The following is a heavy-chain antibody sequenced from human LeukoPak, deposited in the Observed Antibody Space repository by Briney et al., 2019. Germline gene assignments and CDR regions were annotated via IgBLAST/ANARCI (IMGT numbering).Heavy chain of an antibody. Sequence: SGGSLRLSCAASGFTFSSYSMNWVRQAPGKGLEWVSSISSSSSYIYYADSVKGRFTISRDNAKNSLYLQMNSLRAEDTAVYYCAPHPSGSYVGRVLGYWGQGTLVTVSS. D-gene: IGHD1-26*01. V-gene: IGHV3-21*04. CDR1: GFTFSSYS. CDR3: APHPSGSYVGRVLGY. J-gene: IGHJ4*02. CDR2: ISSSSSYI.